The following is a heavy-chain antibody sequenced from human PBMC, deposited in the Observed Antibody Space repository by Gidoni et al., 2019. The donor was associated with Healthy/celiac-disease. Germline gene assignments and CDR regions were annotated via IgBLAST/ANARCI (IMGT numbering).Heavy chain of an antibody. V-gene: IGHV4-59*01. D-gene: IGHD6-19*01. J-gene: IGHJ3*02. CDR2: TYYSGST. CDR1: GGSISSYY. Sequence: QVQLQESGPGLVKPSATLSITCTVSGGSISSYYWSWLRQPPGKVLEWIGYTYYSGSTNYNPSLKSRVTISVDTSKNQFSLKLSSVTAADTAVYYCARGGSGWYSDAFDIWGQGTMVTVSS. CDR3: ARGGSGWYSDAFDI.